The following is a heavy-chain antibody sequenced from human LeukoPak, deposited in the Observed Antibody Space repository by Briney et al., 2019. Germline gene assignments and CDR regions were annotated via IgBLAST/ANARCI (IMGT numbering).Heavy chain of an antibody. CDR3: AKSIRPLAAAGTIDY. CDR2: IIPILGIA. J-gene: IGHJ4*02. V-gene: IGHV1-69*10. CDR1: GGTFSSYA. Sequence: GASVKVSCKASGGTFSSYAISWVRQALGQGLEWMGGIIPILGIANYAQKFQGRVTITADKSTSTAYMELSSLRSEDTAVYYCAKSIRPLAAAGTIDYWGQGTLVTVSS. D-gene: IGHD6-13*01.